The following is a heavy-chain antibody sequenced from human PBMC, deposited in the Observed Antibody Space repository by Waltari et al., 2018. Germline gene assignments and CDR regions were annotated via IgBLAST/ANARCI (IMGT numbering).Heavy chain of an antibody. Sequence: QVQLVQSGAEVKKPGASVKVSCKASGYTFTSYYMHWVRQAPGQGLEWMGIINPSGGSTSYAQKFQGRVTMTRDTSTSTVYMELSSLRSEDTAVYYCARERYSSSLRRGYYFDYWGQGTLVTVSS. V-gene: IGHV1-46*01. CDR1: GYTFTSYY. D-gene: IGHD6-6*01. CDR3: ARERYSSSLRRGYYFDY. J-gene: IGHJ4*02. CDR2: INPSGGST.